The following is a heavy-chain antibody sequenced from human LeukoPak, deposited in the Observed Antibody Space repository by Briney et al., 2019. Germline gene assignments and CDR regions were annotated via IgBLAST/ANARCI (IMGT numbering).Heavy chain of an antibody. V-gene: IGHV1-69*04. J-gene: IGHJ4*02. CDR1: GGTFSSYA. Sequence: ASVKVSCKASGGTFSSYAISWVRQAPGQGLEWMGRIIPILGIANYAQKFQGRVTITADKSTSTAYMELSSLRSEDTAVYYCARGGSSWSRWDYFDYWGQGTLVTVSS. CDR2: IIPILGIA. CDR3: ARGGSSWSRWDYFDY. D-gene: IGHD6-13*01.